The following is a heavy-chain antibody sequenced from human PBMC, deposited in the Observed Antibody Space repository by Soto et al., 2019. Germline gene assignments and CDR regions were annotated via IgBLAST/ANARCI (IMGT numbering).Heavy chain of an antibody. J-gene: IGHJ4*02. CDR2: IYYSGST. D-gene: IGHD3-3*01. CDR3: ARDSPIHNYDFWSGYYTSSRGFDY. CDR1: GGSISSGDYY. Sequence: PSETLSLTCTVSGGSISSGDYYWSWIRQPPGKGLEWIGYIYYSGSTYYNPSLKSRVTISVDTSKNQFSPKLSSVTAADTAVYYCARDSPIHNYDFWSGYYTSSRGFDYWGQGTLVTVSS. V-gene: IGHV4-30-4*01.